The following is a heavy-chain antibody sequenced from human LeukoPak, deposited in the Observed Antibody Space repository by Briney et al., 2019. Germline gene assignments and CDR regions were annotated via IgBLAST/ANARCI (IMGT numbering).Heavy chain of an antibody. Sequence: PSQTLSLTCTVSGGSISSYYWSWIRQPPGKGLEWIGYIYYSGSTNYNPSLRSRVTISVDTSKTQFSLTLHSVTAADTAVYDCARDYGSYYDSSGPLGIWGQGTVVTVSS. V-gene: IGHV4-59*01. D-gene: IGHD3-22*01. CDR3: ARDYGSYYDSSGPLGI. CDR2: IYYSGST. J-gene: IGHJ4*02. CDR1: GGSISSYY.